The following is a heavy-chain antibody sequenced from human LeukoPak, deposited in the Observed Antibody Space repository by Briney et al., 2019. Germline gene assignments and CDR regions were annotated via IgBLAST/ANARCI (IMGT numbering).Heavy chain of an antibody. J-gene: IGHJ4*02. CDR2: IYYSGST. V-gene: IGHV4-59*12. CDR1: GGSISSYY. Sequence: PSETLSLTCTVSGGSISSYYWSWIRQPPGKGLEWIGYIYYSGSTNYNPSLKSRVTISVDTSKNQFSLKLSSVTAADTAVYYCGRYRRAAGAYGFDYWGQGTLVTVSS. D-gene: IGHD6-13*01. CDR3: GRYRRAAGAYGFDY.